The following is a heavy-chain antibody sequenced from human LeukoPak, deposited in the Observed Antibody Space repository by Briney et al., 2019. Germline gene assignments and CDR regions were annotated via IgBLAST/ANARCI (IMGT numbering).Heavy chain of an antibody. CDR2: ISWNSGSI. J-gene: IGHJ4*02. Sequence: GGSLRLSCEASGFTFSNYAMTWVRQAPGKGLEWVSGISWNSGSIGYADSVKGRFTISRDNAKNSLYLQMNSLRAEDTALYYCAKGTPGFDYWGQGTLVTVSS. V-gene: IGHV3-9*01. CDR3: AKGTPGFDY. CDR1: GFTFSNYA.